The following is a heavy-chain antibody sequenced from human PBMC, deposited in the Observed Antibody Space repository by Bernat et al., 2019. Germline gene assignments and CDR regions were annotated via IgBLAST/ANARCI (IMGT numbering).Heavy chain of an antibody. CDR2: INQDGSAT. CDR1: GFTFSSDY. V-gene: IGHV3-7*03. CDR3: GKGFGPEN. D-gene: IGHD3-16*01. J-gene: IGHJ4*01. Sequence: EVQLVDSGGGLVQPGGSLRLSCAASGFTFSSDYITWVRQAPGKGLEWVANINQDGSATYYADSVKGRFIISRDNARTSVYQQMGSLRTEDTAIYYCGKGFGPENWGHGTLVTVSS.